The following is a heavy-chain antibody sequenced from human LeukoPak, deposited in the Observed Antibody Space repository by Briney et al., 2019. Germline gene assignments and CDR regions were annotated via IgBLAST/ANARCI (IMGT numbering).Heavy chain of an antibody. CDR2: INHSGST. CDR1: GGSFSGYY. CDR3: ARGLDCSSTSCLDRYFDY. D-gene: IGHD2-2*01. V-gene: IGHV4-34*01. J-gene: IGHJ4*02. Sequence: SETLSLTCAVYGGSFSGYYWSWIRQPPGKGLEWIGEINHSGSTNYNPSLKSRVTISVDTSKNQISLKLSSVTAADTAVYYCARGLDCSSTSCLDRYFDYWGQGTLVTVSS.